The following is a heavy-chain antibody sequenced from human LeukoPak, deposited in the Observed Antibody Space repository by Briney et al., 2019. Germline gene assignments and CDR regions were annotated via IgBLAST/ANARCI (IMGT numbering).Heavy chain of an antibody. CDR3: AKAVDDYFFDY. J-gene: IGHJ4*02. V-gene: IGHV3-23*01. D-gene: IGHD2-21*02. CDR1: GFTFNTYA. CDR2: IGGSGSST. Sequence: GGSLRLSCAASGFTFNTYAMSRVHQAPGKGLEWVSGIGGSGSSTYYAESVKGRFTISRDNSKNTLYLQMNSLRAEDTAAYYCAKAVDDYFFDYWGQGTLVTVSS.